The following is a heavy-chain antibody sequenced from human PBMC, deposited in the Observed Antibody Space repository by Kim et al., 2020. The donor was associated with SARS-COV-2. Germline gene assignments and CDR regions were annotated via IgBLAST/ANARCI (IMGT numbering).Heavy chain of an antibody. CDR3: AKKEIVGPLDY. V-gene: IGHV1-69*13. J-gene: IGHJ4*02. Sequence: SVKVSCKASGGTFGTYTITWVRHAPGQGLEWMGGIIPIFGTPDYAQNFQGRVTISAYESTTTAYMELSSLRSEDTAVYYCAKKEIVGPLDYWGQGTLVTVSS. CDR1: GGTFGTYT. D-gene: IGHD2-15*01. CDR2: IIPIFGTP.